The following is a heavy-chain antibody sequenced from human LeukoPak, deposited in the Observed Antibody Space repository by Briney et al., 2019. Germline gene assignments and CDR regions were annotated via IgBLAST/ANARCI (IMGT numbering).Heavy chain of an antibody. CDR2: VSAYNDNT. V-gene: IGHV1-18*01. D-gene: IGHD3-16*01. CDR1: GFIFTNYG. Sequence: ASVKVSCKASGFIFTNYGISWVRQAPGQGLEWMGWVSAYNDNTNYAQKLQDRVNLTTDTSTSTAYMQLRSLRSDDTAVYYCARVGIRLRGVGDYFDYWGQGTLVTVSS. CDR3: ARVGIRLRGVGDYFDY. J-gene: IGHJ4*02.